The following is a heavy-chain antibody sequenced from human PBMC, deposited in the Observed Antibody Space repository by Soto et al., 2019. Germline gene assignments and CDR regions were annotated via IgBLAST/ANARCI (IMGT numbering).Heavy chain of an antibody. Sequence: QVQLVESGGGVVQPGRSLRLSCAASGFTFSSYAMHWVRQAPGNGLEWVAVISYDGSNKYYADSVKGRFTISRDNSKNSLYLQMNSLRAEDTAVYYCARDPADSSSEDYFDYWGQGTLVTVSS. J-gene: IGHJ4*02. D-gene: IGHD6-6*01. CDR3: ARDPADSSSEDYFDY. CDR2: ISYDGSNK. CDR1: GFTFSSYA. V-gene: IGHV3-30-3*01.